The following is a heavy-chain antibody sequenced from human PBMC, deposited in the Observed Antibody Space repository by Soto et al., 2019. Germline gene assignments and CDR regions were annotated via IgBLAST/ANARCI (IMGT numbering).Heavy chain of an antibody. CDR1: GYSFTNND. CDR2: MNPGSGDT. D-gene: IGHD3-16*01. CDR3: ARMATFGSLNWFDP. Sequence: ASVKVSCKASGYSFTNNDVTWVRQATGQGLEWMGWMNPGSGDTGYAQKFQGRVTMTRDISIATAYMELGSLRSDDTAIYYCARMATFGSLNWFDPWGQGTLVTVSS. V-gene: IGHV1-8*01. J-gene: IGHJ5*02.